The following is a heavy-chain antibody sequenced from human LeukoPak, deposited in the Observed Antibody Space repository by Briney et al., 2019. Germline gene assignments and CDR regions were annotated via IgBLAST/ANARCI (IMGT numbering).Heavy chain of an antibody. CDR1: GDSIISHTYY. Sequence: SETLSLTCTVSGDSIISHTYYWGWIRQPPGTGLEWIGSIYYSGSAYYASSLKSRVTISADTSKNQFSLKLTSVTAADTAVYYCARLFNNVLTGYYNRYFDLWGRGTLVIVSS. V-gene: IGHV4-39*01. D-gene: IGHD3-9*01. J-gene: IGHJ2*01. CDR2: IYYSGSA. CDR3: ARLFNNVLTGYYNRYFDL.